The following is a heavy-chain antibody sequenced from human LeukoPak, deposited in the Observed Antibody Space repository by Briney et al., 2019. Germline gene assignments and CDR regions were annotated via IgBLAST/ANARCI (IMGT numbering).Heavy chain of an antibody. D-gene: IGHD4/OR15-4a*01. CDR2: IKQDGSEI. V-gene: IGHV3-7*01. CDR3: ARRAGAYSHPYDY. Sequence: PGGSLRLSCAASGFTFSSYWMSWVRQAPGKGLEWVANIKQDGSEIFYVDSVKGRFTISRDNTKNSLYLQMNRLRAEDTAVYYCARRAGAYSHPYDYWGQGTLVTVSS. J-gene: IGHJ4*02. CDR1: GFTFSSYW.